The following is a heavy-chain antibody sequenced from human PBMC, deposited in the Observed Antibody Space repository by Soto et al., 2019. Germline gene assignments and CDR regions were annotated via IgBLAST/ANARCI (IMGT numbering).Heavy chain of an antibody. V-gene: IGHV3-49*03. Sequence: GGSLRRSCTAAGFTFGDYAMRWFRQAPGKRLEWVGFIRSKAYGGPTEYAASGKGRFIIARDDSKSIAYLQMNSLKTDDTAVYYCTSQERVYYDMLTGSPNYYGMDVWGQGTTVTV. CDR2: IRSKAYGGPT. CDR1: GFTFGDYA. D-gene: IGHD3-9*01. J-gene: IGHJ6*02. CDR3: TSQERVYYDMLTGSPNYYGMDV.